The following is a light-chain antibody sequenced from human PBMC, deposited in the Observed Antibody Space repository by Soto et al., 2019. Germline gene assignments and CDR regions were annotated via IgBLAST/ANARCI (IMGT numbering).Light chain of an antibody. CDR1: QSIGTS. J-gene: IGKJ1*01. CDR2: DAS. CDR3: LHYYPSSTWT. V-gene: IGKV1-5*01. Sequence: DIQMTQSTSTLSASVGDRVTITCRASQSIGTSLAWYQQIPGKAPNLLIYDASTLESGVPSWFFGSGSGTEFTLTVISLQPRDFATYYCLHYYPSSTWTFGQGTKVEI.